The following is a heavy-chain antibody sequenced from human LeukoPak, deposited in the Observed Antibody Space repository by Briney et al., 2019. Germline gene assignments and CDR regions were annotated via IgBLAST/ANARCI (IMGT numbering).Heavy chain of an antibody. D-gene: IGHD2-15*01. J-gene: IGHJ4*02. CDR3: AKAPLVVVVADFDY. V-gene: IGHV3-23*01. Sequence: GGSLRLSCAASGFTFSSYAMNWVRQAPGRGLEWVSGFSGSGGTTYYADSVKGRFTISRDNSKNTLCLQMNSLRAEDTAVYYCAKAPLVVVVADFDYWGQGTLVTVSS. CDR1: GFTFSSYA. CDR2: FSGSGGTT.